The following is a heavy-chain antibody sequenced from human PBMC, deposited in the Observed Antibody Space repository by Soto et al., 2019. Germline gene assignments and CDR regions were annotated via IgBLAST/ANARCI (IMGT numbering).Heavy chain of an antibody. J-gene: IGHJ5*01. Sequence: SETLSLTCTVSGGSISSYYWSWIRQPPGKGLEWIGYIYYSGSTNYNPSLKSRVTISVDTSKNQFSLKLSSVTAADTAVYYCARGPDYYHSSGYHGWFDYWGQGTLVTVSS. CDR1: GGSISSYY. D-gene: IGHD3-22*01. CDR2: IYYSGST. V-gene: IGHV4-59*01. CDR3: ARGPDYYHSSGYHGWFDY.